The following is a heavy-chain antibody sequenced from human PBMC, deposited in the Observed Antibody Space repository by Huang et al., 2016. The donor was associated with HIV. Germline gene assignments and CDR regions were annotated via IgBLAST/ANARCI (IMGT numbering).Heavy chain of an antibody. V-gene: IGHV3-48*01. D-gene: IGHD5-18*01. CDR2: ISSTGSVK. CDR3: ARGYGSFDF. Sequence: EMHLVESGGGLVQPGRSLRLSFEASGFTFSSYSMNWVRQTPGKGLEWVSDISSTGSVKWYADSVKDRFTISRDNAKNSLFLQINNLGAEDTGVYFCARGYGSFDFWGQGTLATVSS. J-gene: IGHJ4*02. CDR1: GFTFSSYS.